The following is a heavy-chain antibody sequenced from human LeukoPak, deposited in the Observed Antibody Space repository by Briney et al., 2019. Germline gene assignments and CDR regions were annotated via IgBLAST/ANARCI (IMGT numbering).Heavy chain of an antibody. Sequence: GGSLRLSCAASGFTFSSYSMNWVRQAPGRGLEWVSSIRPSGDNTYYGDSVKGRFTISRDNSKNTLYLQMNSLRAEDTAVYYCAKDREAAAFMDVWGKGTTVTVSS. CDR1: GFTFSSYS. D-gene: IGHD6-13*01. CDR3: AKDREAAAFMDV. CDR2: IRPSGDNT. J-gene: IGHJ6*03. V-gene: IGHV3-23*01.